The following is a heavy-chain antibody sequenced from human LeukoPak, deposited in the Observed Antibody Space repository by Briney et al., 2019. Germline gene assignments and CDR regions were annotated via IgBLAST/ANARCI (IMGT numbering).Heavy chain of an antibody. Sequence: ASVKVSCKASGYTFTSYDINWVRQATGQGLEWMGWMNPNSGNTGYAQKFQGRVTMTRNTSISTAYMELSSLRSEDTAVYYCARGGAYGSGSYDSTNWFDPWGQGTLVTVSS. CDR1: GYTFTSYD. V-gene: IGHV1-8*01. D-gene: IGHD3-10*01. J-gene: IGHJ5*02. CDR3: ARGGAYGSGSYDSTNWFDP. CDR2: MNPNSGNT.